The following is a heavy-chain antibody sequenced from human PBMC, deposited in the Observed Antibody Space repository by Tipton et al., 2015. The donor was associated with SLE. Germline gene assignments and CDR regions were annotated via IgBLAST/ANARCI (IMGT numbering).Heavy chain of an antibody. CDR3: AKPANYNIQ. J-gene: IGHJ4*02. CDR1: GYTFTNYY. Sequence: QLVQSGAEVKKPGASVKVSCEASGYTFTNYYIHWIRQAPGQGLEWMGTINPTGDSTSYAQKFQGRVTFTSDMSATTIYMELTSLRPEDTAVYYCAKPANYNIQWGQGTLVSVSA. CDR2: INPTGDST. V-gene: IGHV1-46*01. D-gene: IGHD1-7*01.